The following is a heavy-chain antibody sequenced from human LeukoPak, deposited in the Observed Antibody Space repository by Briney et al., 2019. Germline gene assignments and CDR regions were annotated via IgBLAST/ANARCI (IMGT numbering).Heavy chain of an antibody. CDR3: ARGRGWTYDS. Sequence: GGSLRLSCGASGFTFTTHWIHWVRQAPGKGLVWVSRIKPDGSDTNYADSVKGRFTISRDNAKNTVYLQMNSLRAEDTAVYYCARGRGWTYDSWGRGTLVTVSS. CDR2: IKPDGSDT. CDR1: GFTFTTHW. V-gene: IGHV3-74*01. D-gene: IGHD3/OR15-3a*01. J-gene: IGHJ4*02.